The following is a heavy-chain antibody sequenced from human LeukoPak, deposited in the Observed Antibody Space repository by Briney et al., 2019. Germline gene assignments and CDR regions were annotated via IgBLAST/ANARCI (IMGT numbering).Heavy chain of an antibody. V-gene: IGHV6-1*01. D-gene: IGHD3-16*02. CDR3: AREKYYDYVWGSYRLGDAFDI. CDR1: GDSVSSNSAA. CDR2: TYYRSKWYN. J-gene: IGHJ3*02. Sequence: SQTLSLTCAISGDSVSSNSAAWNWIRQSPSRGLEWLGRTYYRSKWYNDYAVSVKSRITINPDTSKNQFSLQLNSVTPEDTAVYYCAREKYYDYVWGSYRLGDAFDIWGQGTTVTVSS.